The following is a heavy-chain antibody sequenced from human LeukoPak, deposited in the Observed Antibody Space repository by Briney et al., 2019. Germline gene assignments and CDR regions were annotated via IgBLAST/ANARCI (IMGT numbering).Heavy chain of an antibody. CDR3: ARDNDKVVDH. D-gene: IGHD1-1*01. CDR2: ITAYNGNR. Sequence: ASVTVSCTTSGYTFSKYGISWVRQAPGQGLEWMGWITAYNGNRLYAQRFQGRITLTTDTSTSTSYMELRSLEYDDTAIYYCARDNDKVVDHWGQGTLVTVSS. CDR1: GYTFSKYG. J-gene: IGHJ4*01. V-gene: IGHV1-18*01.